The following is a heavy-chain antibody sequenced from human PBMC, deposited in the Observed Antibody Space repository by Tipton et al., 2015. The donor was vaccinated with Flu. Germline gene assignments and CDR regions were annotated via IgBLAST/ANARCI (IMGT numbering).Heavy chain of an antibody. D-gene: IGHD3-3*01. CDR2: IYYSGST. CDR3: ARQGIAYYDFWSGYFDY. J-gene: IGHJ4*02. V-gene: IGHV4-59*08. Sequence: TLSLTCTVSGGSISSYYWSWIRQPPGKGLEWIGYIYYSGSTNYNPSLKSRVTISVDTSKNQFSLKLSSVTAADTAVYYCARQGIAYYDFWSGYFDYWGQGTLVTVSS. CDR1: GGSISSYY.